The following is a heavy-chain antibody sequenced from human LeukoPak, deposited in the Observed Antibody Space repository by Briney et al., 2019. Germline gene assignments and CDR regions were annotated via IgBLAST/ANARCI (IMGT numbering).Heavy chain of an antibody. CDR2: IYHSGST. CDR1: GGSISSGGYY. V-gene: IGHV4-30-2*01. Sequence: SQTLSLTCTVSGGSISSGGYYWSWIRQPPGKGLEWIGYIYHSGSTYYNPSLKSRVTISVDGSKNQFSLKLSSVTAADTAVYYCARVLSGAVAGDAFDIWGQGTMVTVSS. J-gene: IGHJ3*02. CDR3: ARVLSGAVAGDAFDI. D-gene: IGHD6-19*01.